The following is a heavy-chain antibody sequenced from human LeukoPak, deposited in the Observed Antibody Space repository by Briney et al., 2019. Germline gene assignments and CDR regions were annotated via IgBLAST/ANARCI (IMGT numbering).Heavy chain of an antibody. J-gene: IGHJ6*03. Sequence: GGSLRLSCAASGFTFSSYWMHWVRQAPGKGLVWVSRINSDGSSTSYADSVKGRFTISRDNAKNTLYLQMNSLRAEDTAVYYCARDHGGLLWFGELLWGSYYYMDVWGKGTTVTISS. D-gene: IGHD3-10*01. CDR1: GFTFSSYW. CDR2: INSDGSST. V-gene: IGHV3-74*01. CDR3: ARDHGGLLWFGELLWGSYYYMDV.